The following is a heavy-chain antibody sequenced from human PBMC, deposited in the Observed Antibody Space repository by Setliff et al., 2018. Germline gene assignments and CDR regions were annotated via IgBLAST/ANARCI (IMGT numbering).Heavy chain of an antibody. J-gene: IGHJ4*02. CDR1: GDSISSGSYY. CDR3: ARGPVMIVATGYFDY. V-gene: IGHV4-61*09. Sequence: PAETLSLTCTVSGDSISSGSYYWTWIRQPAGKGLEWIGHFHTGGSTNYNRSLRSRVSISVDTSKNQFSLKLSSVTAADAAVYYCARGPVMIVATGYFDYWGQGTLVTVSS. D-gene: IGHD3-22*01. CDR2: FHTGGST.